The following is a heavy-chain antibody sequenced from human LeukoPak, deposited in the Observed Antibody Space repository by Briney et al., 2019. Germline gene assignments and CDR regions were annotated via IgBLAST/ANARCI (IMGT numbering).Heavy chain of an antibody. CDR2: IYTSGST. CDR1: GGSISSGSYY. Sequence: SATLSLTCTVSGGSISSGSYYWSWIRQPAGKGLEWIGRIYTSGSTNYNPSLKSRVTISVDTSKNQFSLKLSSVTAADTAVYYCARDIVVVLAAQYYYYYMDVWGKGTTLTVSS. V-gene: IGHV4-61*02. J-gene: IGHJ6*03. D-gene: IGHD2-15*01. CDR3: ARDIVVVLAAQYYYYYMDV.